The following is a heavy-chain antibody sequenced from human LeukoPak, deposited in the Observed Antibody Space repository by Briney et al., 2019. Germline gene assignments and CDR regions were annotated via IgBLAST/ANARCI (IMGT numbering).Heavy chain of an antibody. CDR2: ISWNSGSI. CDR3: AKDPGGEGGWYQFDS. J-gene: IGHJ4*02. Sequence: GRSLRLSCAASGFTFDDYAMHWVRQAPGKGLEWVSGISWNSGSIGYADSVKGRFTISRDNAKNSLYLQMNSLRAEDTALYYCAKDPGGEGGWYQFDSWGQGTLVTVSS. CDR1: GFTFDDYA. V-gene: IGHV3-9*01. D-gene: IGHD6-19*01.